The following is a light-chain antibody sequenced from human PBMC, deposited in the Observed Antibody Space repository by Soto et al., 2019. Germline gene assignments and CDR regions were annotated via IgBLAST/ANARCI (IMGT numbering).Light chain of an antibody. CDR3: QQYNSYSWT. J-gene: IGKJ1*01. Sequence: DIQMTQSPSTLSASVGARVTITCRATQSISSWLAWYQQKPGKAPKLLIYKASSLESGVPSRFSGSGSGTECTLTISSLQPDEFATYYCQQYNSYSWTFGQGTKVEIK. V-gene: IGKV1-5*03. CDR2: KAS. CDR1: QSISSW.